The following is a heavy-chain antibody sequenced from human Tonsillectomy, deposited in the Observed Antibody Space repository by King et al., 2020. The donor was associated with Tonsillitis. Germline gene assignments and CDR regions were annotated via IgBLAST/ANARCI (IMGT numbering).Heavy chain of an antibody. D-gene: IGHD6-13*01. CDR3: ANGSLYSASGPYYFDY. V-gene: IGHV2-5*02. CDR1: GFSLSTSGVG. J-gene: IGHJ4*02. Sequence: TLQESGPTLVKPTQTLTLTCTFSGFSLSTSGVGVGWIRQPPGKALEWLALIYWDDDKRYSPSLESRLTITKDTSKNHVVLTMTNMDPVDTATYFCANGSLYSASGPYYFDYWGQGILVTVSS. CDR2: IYWDDDK.